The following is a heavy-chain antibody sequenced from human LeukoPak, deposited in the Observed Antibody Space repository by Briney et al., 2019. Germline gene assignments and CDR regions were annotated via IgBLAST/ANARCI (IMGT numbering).Heavy chain of an antibody. V-gene: IGHV3-21*01. D-gene: IGHD4-17*01. CDR3: ARDNGDFGKHWFFDL. J-gene: IGHJ2*01. Sequence: GGPLRLSCAASGFTFSSYGMNWVRQAPGKGLEWVSLISSGSAYIYYADSVKGRFAISRDNAKNSVYLQMNSLRAEDTAVYYCARDNGDFGKHWFFDLWGRGTLVTVSS. CDR1: GFTFSSYG. CDR2: ISSGSAYI.